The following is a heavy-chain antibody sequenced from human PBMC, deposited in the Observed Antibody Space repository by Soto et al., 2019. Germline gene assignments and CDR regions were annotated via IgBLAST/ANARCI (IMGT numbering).Heavy chain of an antibody. D-gene: IGHD2-15*01. CDR1: GFTFNHYA. CDR3: AKDYTVAADPSSVILFDY. J-gene: IGHJ4*02. CDR2: IIANGGT. Sequence: GSLRLSCAASGFTFNHYAMSWVRQAPGKGLEWVSIIIANGGTFYADSVKGRFTISRDNSKNTVYLQMSSLRVEDTAIYYCAKDYTVAADPSSVILFDYWGQGALVTVST. V-gene: IGHV3-23*01.